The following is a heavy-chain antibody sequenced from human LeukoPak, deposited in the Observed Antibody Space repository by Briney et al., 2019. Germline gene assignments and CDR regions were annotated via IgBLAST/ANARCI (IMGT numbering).Heavy chain of an antibody. J-gene: IGHJ5*02. CDR3: ARDQTTYLTTTEYKWFDP. CDR1: GFTFSTYS. Sequence: GGSLRLSCAATGFTFSTYSMNWVRQAPGKGLEWVASISSSSIYIHYADSVKGRFTISRDNAKNSLYLQMNSLRAEDTAVYYCARDQTTYLTTTEYKWFDPWGQGTLVTVSS. D-gene: IGHD1-1*01. V-gene: IGHV3-21*01. CDR2: ISSSSIYI.